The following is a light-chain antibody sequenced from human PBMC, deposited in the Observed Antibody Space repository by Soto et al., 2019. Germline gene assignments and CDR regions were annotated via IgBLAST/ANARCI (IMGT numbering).Light chain of an antibody. CDR1: QGISNE. Sequence: IQMTQSPSSLSASVGDRVTITCRASQGISNELGWYQQRPGKTPKVLIYGASNLQSGVPSRFSGSASGTDFTLTISSLQPEDFATYYCEQYNSWPPLYTFGQGTKLEIK. J-gene: IGKJ2*01. CDR2: GAS. CDR3: EQYNSWPPLYT. V-gene: IGKV1-6*01.